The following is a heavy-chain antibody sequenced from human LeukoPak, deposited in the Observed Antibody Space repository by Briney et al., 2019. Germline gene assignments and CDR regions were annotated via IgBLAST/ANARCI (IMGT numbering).Heavy chain of an antibody. CDR2: IYYSGST. D-gene: IGHD5-24*01. J-gene: IGHJ6*03. V-gene: IGHV4-39*07. Sequence: PSETLSLTCTVSGSSISSSSYYWGWIRQPPGKGLEWIGSIYYSGSTYYNPSLKSRVTISIDTSKNQFSLKLSSVTAADTAVYYCARVPRWLQSLYYMDVWGKGTTVTISS. CDR3: ARVPRWLQSLYYMDV. CDR1: GSSISSSSYY.